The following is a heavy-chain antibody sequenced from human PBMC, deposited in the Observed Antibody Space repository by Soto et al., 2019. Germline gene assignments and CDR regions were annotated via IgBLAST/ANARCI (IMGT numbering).Heavy chain of an antibody. CDR1: GFTFSSYG. D-gene: IGHD2-15*01. CDR2: IWYDGSNK. V-gene: IGHV3-33*01. J-gene: IGHJ6*02. CDR3: ARTSVDYYYYYGMDV. Sequence: QVQLVESGGGVVQPGRSLRLSCAASGFTFSSYGMHWVRQAPGKGLEGVAVIWYDGSNKYYADSVKGRFTISRDNSKNTLYLQMNSLRAEDTAVYYCARTSVDYYYYYGMDVWGQGTTVTVSS.